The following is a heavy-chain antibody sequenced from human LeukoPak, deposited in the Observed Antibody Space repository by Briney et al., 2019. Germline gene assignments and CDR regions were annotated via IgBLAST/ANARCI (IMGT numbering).Heavy chain of an antibody. CDR3: ARDYRSSSGRSIDY. V-gene: IGHV3-23*01. Sequence: PGGSLRLSCAASGFTFASYGMSWVRQAPGKGLEWGSFITTNGGRTSYADSVEGRFTISRDNPRNMLYMQMNSLRAEDTAVYYCARDYRSSSGRSIDYWGQGTLVTVSS. CDR2: ITTNGGRT. CDR1: GFTFASYG. J-gene: IGHJ4*02. D-gene: IGHD6-6*01.